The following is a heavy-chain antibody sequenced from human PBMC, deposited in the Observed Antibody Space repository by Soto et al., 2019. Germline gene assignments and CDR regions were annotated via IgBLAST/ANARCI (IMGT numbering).Heavy chain of an antibody. D-gene: IGHD1-20*01. CDR2: INAGNGNT. V-gene: IGHV1-3*01. CDR1: GDTFTSYA. CDR3: ARDWNRITGTTGWFDP. Sequence: ASVKASCKASGDTFTSYAMHWVRQAPGQRLEWMGWINAGNGNTKYSQKLQGRVTMTTDTSTSTAYMELRSLRSDDTAVYYCARDWNRITGTTGWFDPWGQGTLVTVSS. J-gene: IGHJ5*02.